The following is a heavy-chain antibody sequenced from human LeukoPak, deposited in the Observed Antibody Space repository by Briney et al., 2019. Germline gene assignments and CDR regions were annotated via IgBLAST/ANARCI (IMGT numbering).Heavy chain of an antibody. CDR1: GGSFSGYN. V-gene: IGHV4-34*01. J-gene: IGHJ5*02. CDR3: ARLIVVVPAAAFDP. Sequence: SETLSLTCAVYGGSFSGYNWNWIRQPPGKGLEWIGEINHSGSTNYNPSLKSRVTISVDTSKNQFSLKLSSVTAADTAVYYCARLIVVVPAAAFDPWGQGTLVTVSS. D-gene: IGHD2-2*01. CDR2: INHSGST.